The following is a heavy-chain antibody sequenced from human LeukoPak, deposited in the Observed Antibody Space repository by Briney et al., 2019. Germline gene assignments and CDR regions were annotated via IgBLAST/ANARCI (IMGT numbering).Heavy chain of an antibody. CDR3: AGAGYYYYYGMDV. CDR1: GGSFSGYY. V-gene: IGHV4-34*01. CDR2: INHSGST. J-gene: IGHJ6*02. Sequence: SETLSLTCAVYGGSFSGYYWSWIRQPPGKGLEWIGEINHSGSTNYNPSLKSRVTISVDTSKNQSSLKLSSVTAADTAVYYCAGAGYYYYYGMDVWGQGTTVTVSS.